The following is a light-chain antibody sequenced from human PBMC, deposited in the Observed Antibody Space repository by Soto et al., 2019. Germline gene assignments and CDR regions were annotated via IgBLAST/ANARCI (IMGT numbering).Light chain of an antibody. J-gene: IGKJ1*01. CDR3: LQHHSYPWT. V-gene: IGKV1-17*01. CDR1: QGIRSG. CDR2: AAS. Sequence: DIQMTQSPSSLSASVGDRVTITCRASQGIRSGLGWYQQKPGKAPKRLIYAASSLQSGVPSRFSGSGSGTEFTLTISSLQPEDFATYYCLQHHSYPWTFGQGTKVEIK.